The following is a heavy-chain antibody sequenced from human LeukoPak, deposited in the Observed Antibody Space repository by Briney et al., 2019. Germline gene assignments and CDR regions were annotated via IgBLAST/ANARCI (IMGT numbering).Heavy chain of an antibody. Sequence: PGGSLRLSCAASGFSFTSYDMHWVRQAPGKGLEWVSGISWNSGSIGYADSVKGRFTISRDNAKNSLYLQMNSLRAEDTALYYCAKAHLPLYYYDSSGNWGQGTLVTVSS. CDR1: GFSFTSYD. CDR2: ISWNSGSI. J-gene: IGHJ4*02. D-gene: IGHD3-22*01. V-gene: IGHV3-9*01. CDR3: AKAHLPLYYYDSSGN.